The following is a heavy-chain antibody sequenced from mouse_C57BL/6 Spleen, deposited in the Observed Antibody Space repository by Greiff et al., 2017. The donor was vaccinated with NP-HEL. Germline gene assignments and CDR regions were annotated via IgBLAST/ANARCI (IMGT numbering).Heavy chain of an antibody. D-gene: IGHD1-1*01. CDR1: GYTFPSYG. Sequence: QVQLQQSGAELARPGASVKLSCKASGYTFPSYGISWVKQRTGQGLEWIGEIYPRSGNTYYNEKFKGKATLTADKSSSTAYMELRSLTSEDSAVYFCARKEVYYGSSYGYFDVWGTGTTVTVSS. J-gene: IGHJ1*03. V-gene: IGHV1-81*01. CDR2: IYPRSGNT. CDR3: ARKEVYYGSSYGYFDV.